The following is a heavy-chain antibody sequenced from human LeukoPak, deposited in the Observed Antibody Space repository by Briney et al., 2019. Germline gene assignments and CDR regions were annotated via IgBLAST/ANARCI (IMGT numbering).Heavy chain of an antibody. CDR3: ARDSAKYSSHYYYGMDV. CDR2: IKSKTDGGTT. Sequence: PGGSLRLSCAASGFTFSNAWMNRVRQAPGKGLERVGRIKSKTDGGTTDYAAPVKGRFTISRDDSKNTLYLQMNSLRAEDTAVYYCARDSAKYSSHYYYGMDVWGQGTTVTVSS. D-gene: IGHD6-19*01. V-gene: IGHV3-15*07. CDR1: GFTFSNAW. J-gene: IGHJ6*02.